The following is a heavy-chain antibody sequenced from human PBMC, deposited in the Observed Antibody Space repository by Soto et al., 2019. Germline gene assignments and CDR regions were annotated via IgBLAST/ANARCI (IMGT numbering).Heavy chain of an antibody. V-gene: IGHV3-66*01. CDR3: ARDVGV. CDR2: IYSGGST. Sequence: EVQLVESGGGLVQPGGSLRLSCAASGFTVSNKDISLVRQAPGKGLEWVSVIYSGGSTYYADSVKVRFPISRDNSKHTLSLLMNSLRAEDTAVYYCARDVGVWGRGTTVTVSS. J-gene: IGHJ6*04. CDR1: GFTVSNKD.